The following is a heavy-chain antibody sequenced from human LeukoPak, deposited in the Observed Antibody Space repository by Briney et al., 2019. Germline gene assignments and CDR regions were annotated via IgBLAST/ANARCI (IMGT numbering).Heavy chain of an antibody. CDR2: IYYSGST. J-gene: IGHJ4*02. CDR3: ARAKVAYVWGSYRPDYFDY. CDR1: GGSISSYY. D-gene: IGHD3-16*02. Sequence: PSETLSLTCTVSGGSISSYYWSWIRQPPGKGLEWIGYIYYSGSTNYNPSLKSRVTISVDTSKNQFSLKLSSVTAADTAVYYCARAKVAYVWGSYRPDYFDYWGQGTLVTVSS. V-gene: IGHV4-59*08.